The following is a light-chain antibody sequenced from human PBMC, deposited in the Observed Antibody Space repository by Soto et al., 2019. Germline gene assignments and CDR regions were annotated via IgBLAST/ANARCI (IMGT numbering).Light chain of an antibody. CDR1: SSDVGAYDY. J-gene: IGLJ1*01. CDR3: SSYTTTDPYV. V-gene: IGLV2-14*01. CDR2: EVS. Sequence: QSVLTQPASVSWSPGQSITISCTGTSSDVGAYDYVSWYQHHPGKAPKYLIYEVSNRPSGVSDRFSGSKSGTTASLTISGLQAEDEADYYCSSYTTTDPYVFGTGTKVTV.